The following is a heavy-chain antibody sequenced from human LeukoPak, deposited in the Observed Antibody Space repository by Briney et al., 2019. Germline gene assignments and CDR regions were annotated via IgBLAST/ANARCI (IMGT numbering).Heavy chain of an antibody. Sequence: SEPLSLTCTVSGGSISSSNYYRGWIRQPPGKGLEWIGRIYYSGSTSYNPSLKSRVTISVDTSKIQFSLGLSSVSAADTAVYYCARHGGPCSGGSCRNNWFDPWGQGTLVTVSS. CDR1: GGSISSSNYY. D-gene: IGHD2-15*01. CDR3: ARHGGPCSGGSCRNNWFDP. V-gene: IGHV4-39*01. CDR2: IYYSGST. J-gene: IGHJ5*02.